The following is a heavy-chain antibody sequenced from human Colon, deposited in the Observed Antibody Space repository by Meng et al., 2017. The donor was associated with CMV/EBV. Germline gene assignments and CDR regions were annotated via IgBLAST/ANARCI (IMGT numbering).Heavy chain of an antibody. CDR1: GFTFSSYS. Sequence: GGSLRLSCAASGFTFSSYSMNWVRQAPGKGLEWVSSISSSSSYIYYADSVKGRFTISRDNAKNSLYLQMNSLRVEDTAVYYCASNPSFAYYFDHWGQGTLVTVSS. J-gene: IGHJ4*02. V-gene: IGHV3-21*01. CDR2: ISSSSSYI. CDR3: ASNPSFAYYFDH.